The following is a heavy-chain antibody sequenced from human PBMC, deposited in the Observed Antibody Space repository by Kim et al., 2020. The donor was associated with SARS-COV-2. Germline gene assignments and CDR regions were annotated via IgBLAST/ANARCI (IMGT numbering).Heavy chain of an antibody. V-gene: IGHV4-39*01. J-gene: IGHJ1*01. Sequence: SETLSLTCTVSGGSISSSSYYWGWIRQPPGQGLEWIGSIYYSVSTYYNPSLKSRATISVDTSKNQFSLKLSSVTAADTAVYYCARLLRGGLHWGQGTLVTVSS. CDR1: GGSISSSSYY. CDR2: IYYSVST. D-gene: IGHD3-16*01. CDR3: ARLLRGGLH.